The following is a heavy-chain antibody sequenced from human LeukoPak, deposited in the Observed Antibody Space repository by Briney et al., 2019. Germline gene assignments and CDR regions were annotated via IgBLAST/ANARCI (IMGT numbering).Heavy chain of an antibody. D-gene: IGHD2-2*01. CDR1: GGSISSGDYY. CDR3: ARIVVPAAMIRINYYYYGMDV. J-gene: IGHJ6*04. V-gene: IGHV4-30-4*01. CDR2: IYYSGST. Sequence: SQTLSLTCTVSGGSISSGDYYWSWIRQPPGKGLEWIGYIYYSGSTYYNPSLKSRVTISVDTSKNQFSLKLSSVTAADTAVYYCARIVVPAAMIRINYYYYGMDVWGKGTTVTVSS.